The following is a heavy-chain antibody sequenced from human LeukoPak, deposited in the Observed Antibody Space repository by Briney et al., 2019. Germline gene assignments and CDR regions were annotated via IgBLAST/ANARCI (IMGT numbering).Heavy chain of an antibody. J-gene: IGHJ4*02. D-gene: IGHD3-22*01. V-gene: IGHV1-2*04. Sequence: ASVKVSCKASGYTFTGYYMHWVRQAPGQGLEWMGWINPNSGGTNYAQKFQGWVTMTRDTSISTAYMELSRLRSDDTAVYYCARDGGYYYDSSRGPYFDYWGQGTLVTVSS. CDR3: ARDGGYYYDSSRGPYFDY. CDR1: GYTFTGYY. CDR2: INPNSGGT.